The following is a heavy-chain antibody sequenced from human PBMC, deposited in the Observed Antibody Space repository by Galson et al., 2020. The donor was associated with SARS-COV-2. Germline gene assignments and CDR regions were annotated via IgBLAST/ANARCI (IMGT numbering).Heavy chain of an antibody. D-gene: IGHD5-12*01. CDR3: ASPNYSGYDLGYFDY. CDR2: IIPIFGTA. J-gene: IGHJ4*02. V-gene: IGHV1-69*13. CDR1: GGTFSSYA. Sequence: SVKVSCKASGGTFSSYAISWVRQAPGQGLEWMGGIIPIFGTANYAQKFQGRVTITADESTSTAYMELSSLRSEDTAVYYCASPNYSGYDLGYFDYWGQGTLVTVSS.